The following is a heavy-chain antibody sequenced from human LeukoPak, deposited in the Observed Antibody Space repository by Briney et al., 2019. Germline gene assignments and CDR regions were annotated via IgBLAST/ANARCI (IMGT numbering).Heavy chain of an antibody. Sequence: GASVKVSCKASGYTFTGYYMHWVRQAPGQGLEWMGWINPNSGGTNYAQKFQGRVTMTRDTSISTAYMELSRLRSDDTAVYYCARGSIPWQLVHSNFDYWGQGTLVTVSS. D-gene: IGHD6-6*01. CDR3: ARGSIPWQLVHSNFDY. CDR1: GYTFTGYY. CDR2: INPNSGGT. V-gene: IGHV1-2*02. J-gene: IGHJ4*02.